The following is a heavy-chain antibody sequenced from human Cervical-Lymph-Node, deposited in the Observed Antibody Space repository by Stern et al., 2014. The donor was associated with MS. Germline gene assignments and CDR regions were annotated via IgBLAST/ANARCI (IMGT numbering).Heavy chain of an antibody. D-gene: IGHD4-23*01. V-gene: IGHV1-3*04. CDR3: ARTGTVVTSGYYYGMDV. J-gene: IGHJ6*02. CDR2: SNTGNGNR. Sequence: QVQLVQSGAEVKKPGASVKVSCKTAGYNFTDYGIIWVRQAPGQRLGWMGWSNTGNGNRRYSQKIQGKVPITRDTAARTAYMEMSSLRSKDTAVYYCARTGTVVTSGYYYGMDVWGQGTTVTVSS. CDR1: GYNFTDYG.